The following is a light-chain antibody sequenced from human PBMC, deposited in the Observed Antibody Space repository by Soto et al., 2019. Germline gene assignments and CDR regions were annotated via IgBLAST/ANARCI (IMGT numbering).Light chain of an antibody. CDR3: QQRSNWPPWT. J-gene: IGKJ1*01. CDR2: DAS. V-gene: IGKV3-11*01. Sequence: IGFTQSPATLSLSPGERATLSRRASQSVSSYLAWYQQKPGQAPRLLIYDASNRATGIPARFSGSGSGTDFTLTISSLEPEDFAVYYCQQRSNWPPWTFGQGTKVDIK. CDR1: QSVSSY.